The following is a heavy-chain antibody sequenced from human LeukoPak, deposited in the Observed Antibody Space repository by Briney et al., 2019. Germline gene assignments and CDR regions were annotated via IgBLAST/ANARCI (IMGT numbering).Heavy chain of an antibody. CDR3: AKGLLELHVQYFDY. CDR1: GFTFSSFG. CDR2: ISGSGGST. D-gene: IGHD1-7*01. V-gene: IGHV3-23*01. Sequence: PGGSLRLSCAASGFTFSSFGMSWVRQAPGKGLEWVSAISGSGGSTYYADSVKGRFTISRDNSKNTLYLQMNSLRAEDTAVYYCAKGLLELHVQYFDYWGQGTLVTVSS. J-gene: IGHJ4*02.